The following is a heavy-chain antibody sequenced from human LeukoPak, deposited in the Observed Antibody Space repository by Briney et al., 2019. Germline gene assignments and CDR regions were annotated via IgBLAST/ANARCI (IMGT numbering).Heavy chain of an antibody. CDR2: INHGGST. D-gene: IGHD6-13*01. CDR3: ARGKYSSSWYGIFSRWFDP. V-gene: IGHV4-34*01. Sequence: PSETLSLTCAVYGGSFSGYYWSWIRQPPGKGLEWIGEINHGGSTNYNPSLKSRVTISVDTSKNQFSLKLSSVTAADTAVYYCARGKYSSSWYGIFSRWFDPWGQGTLVTVSS. CDR1: GGSFSGYY. J-gene: IGHJ5*02.